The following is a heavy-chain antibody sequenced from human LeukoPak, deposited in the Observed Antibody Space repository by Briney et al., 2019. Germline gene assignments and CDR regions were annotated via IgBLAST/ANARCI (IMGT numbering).Heavy chain of an antibody. D-gene: IGHD3-3*01. CDR3: ARDLMRFLEWVN. V-gene: IGHV3-23*01. CDR1: GFTFSSYS. Sequence: GGSLRLSCAASGFTFSSYSMNWVRQAPGKGLEWVSAISGSGGSTYYADSVKGRFTISRDNSKNTLYLQMNSLRAEDTAVYYCARDLMRFLEWVNWGQGTLVTVSS. CDR2: ISGSGGST. J-gene: IGHJ4*02.